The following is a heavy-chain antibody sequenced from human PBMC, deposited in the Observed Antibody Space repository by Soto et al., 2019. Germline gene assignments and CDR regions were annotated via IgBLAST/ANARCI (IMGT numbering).Heavy chain of an antibody. J-gene: IGHJ6*02. D-gene: IGHD3-3*01. V-gene: IGHV4-39*01. Sequence: PSETLSLTCTVSGGSISSSSYYWGWIRQPPGKGLEWIGSIYYSGSTYYNPSLKSRVTISVDTSKNQFSLKLSSVTAADTAVYYCARLAPAITVFGVVIIDYYGMDVWGQGTTVTVSS. CDR3: ARLAPAITVFGVVIIDYYGMDV. CDR2: IYYSGST. CDR1: GGSISSSSYY.